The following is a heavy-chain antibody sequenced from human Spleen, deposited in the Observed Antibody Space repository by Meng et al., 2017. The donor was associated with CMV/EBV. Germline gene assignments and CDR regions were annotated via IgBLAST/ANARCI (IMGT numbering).Heavy chain of an antibody. V-gene: IGHV3-9*01. Sequence: GGSLRLSCAASGFTFDDYAMHWVRQAPGKGLEWVSGISWNSDSIAYADSVKGRFTISRDNAKNSLYLQMNSLRAEDTALYYCAKGRFGELLTRFDYWGQGTLVTVSS. J-gene: IGHJ4*02. CDR1: GFTFDDYA. CDR3: AKGRFGELLTRFDY. D-gene: IGHD3-10*01. CDR2: ISWNSDSI.